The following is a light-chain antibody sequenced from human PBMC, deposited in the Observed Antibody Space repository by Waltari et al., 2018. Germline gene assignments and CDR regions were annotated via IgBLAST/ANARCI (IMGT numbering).Light chain of an antibody. CDR2: EVS. J-gene: IGLJ1*01. V-gene: IGLV2-8*01. CDR1: SRDVGAYNL. Sequence: QSALTQPPSASGSPGQSVTISCTGSSRDVGAYNLVSWYQQRPGRAPKLMIYEVSKRPSGFPDRFSGSKSGNTASLTVSGLQAEDEGDYYCCSFAGSLYVFGTATKVTVL. CDR3: CSFAGSLYV.